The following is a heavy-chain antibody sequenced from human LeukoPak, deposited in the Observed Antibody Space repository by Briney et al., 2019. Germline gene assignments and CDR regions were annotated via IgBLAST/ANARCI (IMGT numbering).Heavy chain of an antibody. CDR1: GFTFSGYW. D-gene: IGHD2/OR15-2a*01. Sequence: GGSLRLSCAASGFTFSGYWMHWVRQAPGKGLVWVSRINSDGSSTSYADSVKGRFTISRDNAKNTLYLQMNSLRAEDTAVYYCARAPFRNPPGYWGQGTLVTVSS. CDR2: INSDGSST. V-gene: IGHV3-74*01. CDR3: ARAPFRNPPGY. J-gene: IGHJ4*02.